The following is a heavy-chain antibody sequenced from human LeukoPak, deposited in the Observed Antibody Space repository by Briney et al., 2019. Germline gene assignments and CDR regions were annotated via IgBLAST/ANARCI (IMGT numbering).Heavy chain of an antibody. Sequence: PGGSLRLSCAASGFTFSSYAMSWVRQAPGKGLEWVSSITGSSASTYYADSVKGRFTISRDNAKNSLYLQMNSLRAEDTAVYYCAGTERYYYYGMDMWGQGTTVTVSS. D-gene: IGHD1-1*01. J-gene: IGHJ6*02. CDR2: ITGSSAST. CDR1: GFTFSSYA. CDR3: AGTERYYYYGMDM. V-gene: IGHV3-23*01.